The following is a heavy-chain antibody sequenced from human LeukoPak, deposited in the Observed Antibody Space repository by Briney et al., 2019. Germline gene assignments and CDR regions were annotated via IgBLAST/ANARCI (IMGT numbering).Heavy chain of an antibody. CDR3: ATEMTSVVPDY. D-gene: IGHD4-11*01. V-gene: IGHV1-24*01. Sequence: ASVKVACKVSGQSLSELTMHWVRQAPGKGLKWMGGFDPENDERLYARNLRGRVTMAEDTSTDTAYMELSSLRSEDTAVYFCATEMTSVVPDYWGQGTLVTVSS. J-gene: IGHJ4*02. CDR2: FDPENDER. CDR1: GQSLSELT.